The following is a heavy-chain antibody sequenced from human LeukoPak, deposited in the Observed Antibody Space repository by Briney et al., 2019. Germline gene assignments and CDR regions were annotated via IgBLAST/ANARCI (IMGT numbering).Heavy chain of an antibody. CDR2: IKQDGNEK. CDR1: GFSFSSCW. Sequence: GGSLRLSCAASGFSFSSCWMTWVRQAPGKGLEWVANIKQDGNEKYYVDSVKGRFSISRDNAKNSVYLQMNSLRAEDTAVYYCARLMGERSLFDYWGQGVLVTVSS. D-gene: IGHD1-26*01. J-gene: IGHJ4*02. V-gene: IGHV3-7*02. CDR3: ARLMGERSLFDY.